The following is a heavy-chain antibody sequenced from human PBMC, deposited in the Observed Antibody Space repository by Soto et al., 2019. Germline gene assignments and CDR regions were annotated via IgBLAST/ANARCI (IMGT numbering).Heavy chain of an antibody. D-gene: IGHD3-3*01. CDR2: MNPNSGNT. V-gene: IGHV1-8*01. Sequence: ASVKVSCKASGYTFTSYDINWVRQATGQGLEWMGWMNPNSGNTGYAQKFQGRVTMTRNTSISTAYMELSSLRSEDTAVYYCARGSSYYDFWSGYKAAFDIWGQGTMVTVSS. J-gene: IGHJ3*02. CDR3: ARGSSYYDFWSGYKAAFDI. CDR1: GYTFTSYD.